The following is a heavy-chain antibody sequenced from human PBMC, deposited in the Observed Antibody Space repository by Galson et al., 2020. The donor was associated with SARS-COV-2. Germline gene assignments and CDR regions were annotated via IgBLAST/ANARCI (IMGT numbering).Heavy chain of an antibody. Sequence: HGESLKISCKGSGYSFTSYWISRVRQMPGKGLVWVGRLDHSDSYPNYSPSLQGHVTISADKSISTAYLQWSSLKASDTAMYYCARHLAGDPCAFDICGQGTRVTVSS. CDR1: GYSFTSYW. V-gene: IGHV5-10-1*01. D-gene: IGHD7-27*01. CDR3: ARHLAGDPCAFDI. J-gene: IGHJ3*02. CDR2: LDHSDSYP.